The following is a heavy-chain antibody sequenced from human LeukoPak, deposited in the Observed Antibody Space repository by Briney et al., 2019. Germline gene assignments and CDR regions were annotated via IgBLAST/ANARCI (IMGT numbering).Heavy chain of an antibody. V-gene: IGHV1-18*01. CDR1: GGTFSSYA. J-gene: IGHJ4*02. D-gene: IGHD6-13*01. Sequence: ASVKVSCKASGGTFSSYAISWVRQAPGQGLEWMGWISAYNGNTNYAQKLQGRVTMTTDTSTSTAYMELRSLRSDDTAVYYCARDSYSSSADYWGQGTLVTVSS. CDR2: ISAYNGNT. CDR3: ARDSYSSSADY.